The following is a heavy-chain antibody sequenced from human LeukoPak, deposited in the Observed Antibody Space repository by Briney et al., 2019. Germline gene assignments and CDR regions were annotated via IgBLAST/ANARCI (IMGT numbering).Heavy chain of an antibody. CDR2: IYPGDSDT. Sequence: GESLKISCKGSGYSFTNYWIGWVRQMPGKGLEWMGIIYPGDSDTRYSPSFQGQVTIPADKSITTAYLQWSSLKASDTAIYYCARERPHDAFDLWGQGTMVTVSS. J-gene: IGHJ3*01. D-gene: IGHD6-6*01. CDR1: GYSFTNYW. V-gene: IGHV5-51*01. CDR3: ARERPHDAFDL.